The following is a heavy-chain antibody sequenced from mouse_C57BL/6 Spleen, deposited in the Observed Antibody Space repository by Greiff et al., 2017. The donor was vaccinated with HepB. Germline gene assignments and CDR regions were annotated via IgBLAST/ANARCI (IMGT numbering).Heavy chain of an antibody. V-gene: IGHV6-6*01. CDR1: GFTFSDAW. CDR2: IRNKANNHAT. D-gene: IGHD1-3*01. J-gene: IGHJ4*01. CDR3: TRGSSGKAYYYAMDY. Sequence: DVHLVESGGGLVQPGGSMKLSCAASGFTFSDAWMDWVRQSPEKGLEWVAEIRNKANNHATYYAESVKGRFTISRDDSKSSVYLQMNSLRAEDTGIYYCTRGSSGKAYYYAMDYWGQGTSVTVSS.